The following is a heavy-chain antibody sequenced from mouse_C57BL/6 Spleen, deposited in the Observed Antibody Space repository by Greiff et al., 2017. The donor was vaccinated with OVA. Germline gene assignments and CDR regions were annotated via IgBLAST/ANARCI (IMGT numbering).Heavy chain of an antibody. CDR1: GYSFTDYN. Sequence: VQLKESGPELVKPGASVKISCKASGYSFTDYNMNWVKQSNGKSLEWIGVINPNYGTTSYNQKFKGKATLTVDQSSSTAYMQLNSLTSEDSAVYYCARAYYSNYVPYYYAMDYWGQGTSVTVSS. D-gene: IGHD2-5*01. CDR2: INPNYGTT. V-gene: IGHV1-39*01. CDR3: ARAYYSNYVPYYYAMDY. J-gene: IGHJ4*01.